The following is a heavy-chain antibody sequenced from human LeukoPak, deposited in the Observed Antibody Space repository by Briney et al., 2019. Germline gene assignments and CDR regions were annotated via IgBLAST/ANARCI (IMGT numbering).Heavy chain of an antibody. D-gene: IGHD2-8*01. V-gene: IGHV1-69*05. J-gene: IGHJ5*02. CDR2: IIPIFGTA. CDR3: ARDVSGWFDP. CDR1: GGTFSSYA. Sequence: ASVKVSCKASGGTFSSYAISWVRQAPGQGLEWIGGIIPIFGTANYAQKLQGRVTVTTDTSTSTAYMELRSLRSNDTAVYYCARDVSGWFDPWGQGTLVTVSS.